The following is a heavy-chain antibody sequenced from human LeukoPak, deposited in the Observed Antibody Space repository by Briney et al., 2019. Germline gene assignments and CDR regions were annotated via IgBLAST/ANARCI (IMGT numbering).Heavy chain of an antibody. J-gene: IGHJ4*02. V-gene: IGHV4-59*01. Sequence: SSETLSLTCIVSGGPISSDYWSWIRQPPGKGLEWIGYIHHSGSTDYNPSLKSRVTISMDASKNQFSLKLTSVTAADTAVYYCVRGFPVTQSFYFDYWGQGTLVPVSS. D-gene: IGHD4-17*01. CDR2: IHHSGST. CDR3: VRGFPVTQSFYFDY. CDR1: GGPISSDY.